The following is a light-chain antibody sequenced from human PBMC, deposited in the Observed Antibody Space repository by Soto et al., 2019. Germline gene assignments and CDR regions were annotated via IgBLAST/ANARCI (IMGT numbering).Light chain of an antibody. CDR2: GAS. Sequence: EIVMTQSPATLSVSPGEGATLSCRASQSVRTKLAWYQQKAGQAPRLLIYGASTRATGVSDRFSGSGSGTEYTLTISSLQSEDFEVYYCQQYDTWPSITFGQGTRLEIK. V-gene: IGKV3-15*01. J-gene: IGKJ5*01. CDR1: QSVRTK. CDR3: QQYDTWPSIT.